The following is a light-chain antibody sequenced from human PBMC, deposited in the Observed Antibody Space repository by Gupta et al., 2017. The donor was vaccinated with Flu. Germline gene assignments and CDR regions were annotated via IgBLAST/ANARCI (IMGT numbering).Light chain of an antibody. V-gene: IGKV3-20*01. CDR3: QQFGDLLLS. J-gene: IGKJ4*01. Sequence: EIVLTQHPGTLSLSPGERATLSCRARQTISSEYLAWYQQKPGQAPRLLIYGASSRATGIPDRFSGSGSGTDFNFTISRLEPEDFAVYFCQQFGDLLLSFGGGTKVEIK. CDR2: GAS. CDR1: QTISSEY.